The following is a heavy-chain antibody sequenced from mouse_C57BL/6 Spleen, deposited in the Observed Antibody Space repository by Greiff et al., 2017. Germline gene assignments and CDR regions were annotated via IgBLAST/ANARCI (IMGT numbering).Heavy chain of an antibody. CDR2: IDPSDSYT. CDR1: GYTFTSYW. J-gene: IGHJ4*01. Sequence: QVHVKQPGAELVMPGASVKLSCKASGYTFTSYWMHWVKQRPGQGLEWIGEIDPSDSYTNYNQKFKGKSTLTVDKSSSTAYMQLSSLTSEDSAVYYCARTELGRGAMDYWGQGTSVTVSS. CDR3: ARTELGRGAMDY. V-gene: IGHV1-69*01. D-gene: IGHD4-1*01.